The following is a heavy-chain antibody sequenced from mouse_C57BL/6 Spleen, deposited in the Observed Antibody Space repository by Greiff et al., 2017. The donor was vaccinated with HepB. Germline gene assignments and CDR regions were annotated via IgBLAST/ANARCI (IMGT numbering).Heavy chain of an antibody. Sequence: VQLQQSGAELVRPGASVTLSCKASGYTFTDYEMHWVKQTPVHGLEWIGAIDPETGGTAYNQKFKGKAILTADKSSSTAYMELRSLTSEDSAVYYCTIYYDYDYDYWGQGTTLTVSS. CDR1: GYTFTDYE. CDR2: IDPETGGT. J-gene: IGHJ2*01. D-gene: IGHD2-4*01. CDR3: TIYYDYDYDY. V-gene: IGHV1-15*01.